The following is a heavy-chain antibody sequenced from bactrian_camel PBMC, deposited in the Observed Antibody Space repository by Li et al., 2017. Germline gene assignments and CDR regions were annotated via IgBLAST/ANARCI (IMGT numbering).Heavy chain of an antibody. J-gene: IGHJ4*01. CDR3: AAGWGDCTDLYDDIYDYNF. D-gene: IGHD5*01. CDR2: VNFRGVP. CDR1: GYHFPSYC. V-gene: IGHV3S26*01. Sequence: HVQLVESGGGSVQTGGSLRLSCAASGYHFPSYCIGWFRQRPGKEREGVASVNFRGVPTYADSVKDRFTISRDNVKNVLYLQMTSLKPEDTAKYYCAAGWGDCTDLYDDIYDYNFWGQGTQVTVS.